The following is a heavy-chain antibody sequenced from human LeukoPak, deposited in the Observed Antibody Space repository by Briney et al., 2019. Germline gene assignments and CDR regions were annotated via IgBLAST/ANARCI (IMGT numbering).Heavy chain of an antibody. V-gene: IGHV4-59*01. D-gene: IGHD4-11*01. CDR1: GDSISSYY. J-gene: IGHJ6*03. CDR3: ARVRHDYSNYDPFPYYYYYMDV. CDR2: IYYSGST. Sequence: TSETLSLTCTVSGDSISSYYWSWIRQPPGKGLEWIGHIYYSGSTKYNPSLKSRVTISVDTSKNQFSLKLSSVTAADTAVYYCARVRHDYSNYDPFPYYYYYMDVWGKGTTVTVSS.